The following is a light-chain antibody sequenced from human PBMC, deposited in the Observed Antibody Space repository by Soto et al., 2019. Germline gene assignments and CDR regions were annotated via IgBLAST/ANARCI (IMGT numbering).Light chain of an antibody. CDR3: QQCGSSSRT. Sequence: EIVLTQSPDTLSSSPGERLTLSCRASQSVRNNYLAWYQLKPGQAPRLLIYETYRRATGIPDRFSGSGSGTGFTLTISRLEPEDFAVYHCQQCGSSSRTFGPGTKVDIK. V-gene: IGKV3-20*01. CDR2: ETY. J-gene: IGKJ1*01. CDR1: QSVRNNY.